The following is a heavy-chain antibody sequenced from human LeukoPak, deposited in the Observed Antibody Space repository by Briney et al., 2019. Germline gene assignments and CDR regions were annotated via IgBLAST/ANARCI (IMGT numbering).Heavy chain of an antibody. V-gene: IGHV3-23*01. CDR2: ISSGGTT. J-gene: IGHJ5*02. CDR3: AKLLMANDDGDP. Sequence: GGSLRLSCAASGFTFSISAMKWVRQAPGKGLEWVSSISSGGTTYYADSVRGRVIISRDNSKNTLYLQMNSLRAEDTAVYYCAKLLMANDDGDPWGQGTLVTASS. D-gene: IGHD2-8*01. CDR1: GFTFSISA.